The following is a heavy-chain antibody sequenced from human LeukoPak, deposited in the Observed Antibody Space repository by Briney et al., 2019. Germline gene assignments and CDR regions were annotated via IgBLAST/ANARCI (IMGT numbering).Heavy chain of an antibody. CDR2: ISYDGSNK. V-gene: IGHV3-30*04. CDR3: ARDSSWGLFDY. CDR1: GFTFSSYA. D-gene: IGHD6-13*01. J-gene: IGHJ4*02. Sequence: GGSLRLSCAASGFTFSSYAMHWVRQAPGKGLEWVAVISYDGSNKYYADSVKGRFTISRDNSKNTLYLQMNSLRAEDTAVYYCARDSSWGLFDYWGQGTLVTVSS.